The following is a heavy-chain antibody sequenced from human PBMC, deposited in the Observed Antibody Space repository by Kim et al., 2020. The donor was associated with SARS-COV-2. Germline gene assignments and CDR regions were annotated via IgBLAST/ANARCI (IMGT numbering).Heavy chain of an antibody. J-gene: IGHJ5*02. V-gene: IGHV4-39*01. Sequence: SETLSLTCTVSGGSISSSSYYWGWIRQPPGKGLEWIGSIYYSGSTYYNPSLKSRVTISVDTSKNQFSLKLSSVTAADTAVYYCARLDIVVASWFDPWGQGTLVTVSS. CDR3: ARLDIVVASWFDP. CDR2: IYYSGST. D-gene: IGHD2-15*01. CDR1: GGSISSSSYY.